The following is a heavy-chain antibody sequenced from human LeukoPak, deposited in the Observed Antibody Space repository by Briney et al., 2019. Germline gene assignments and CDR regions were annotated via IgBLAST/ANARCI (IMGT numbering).Heavy chain of an antibody. CDR3: ARGGGLDV. D-gene: IGHD3-16*01. CDR1: GFTFSSYW. Sequence: GGSLRLSCAASGFTFSSYWMNWARQAPGKGLEWVASINHNGNVNYYVDSVKGRFTISRDNAKNSLYLQMSNLRAEETAVYFWARGGGLDVWGQGATVTVSS. CDR2: INHNGNVN. J-gene: IGHJ6*02. V-gene: IGHV3-7*03.